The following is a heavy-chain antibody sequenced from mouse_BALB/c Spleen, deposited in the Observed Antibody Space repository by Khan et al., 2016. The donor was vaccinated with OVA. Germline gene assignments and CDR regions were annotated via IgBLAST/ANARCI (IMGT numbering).Heavy chain of an antibody. CDR1: GYSITSDYA. CDR2: ISYSGNT. J-gene: IGHJ2*01. D-gene: IGHD1-1*01. V-gene: IGHV3-2*02. Sequence: VQLKESGPGLVKPSQSLSLTCTVTGYSITSDYAWNRLRQFPGNKLEWMGYISYSGNTNYNPSLKSRISITRDTSENQFFQKFNSVTTEDTATYYCARVYGGECDYWGKGTTLTVSS. CDR3: ARVYGGECDY.